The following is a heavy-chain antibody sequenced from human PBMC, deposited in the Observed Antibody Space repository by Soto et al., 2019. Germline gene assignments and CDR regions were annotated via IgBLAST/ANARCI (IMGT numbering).Heavy chain of an antibody. CDR2: ISSSSSTI. Sequence: PGGSLRLSCAASGFTFSSYSMNWVRQAPGKGLEWVSYISSSSSTIYYADSVKGRFTISRDNAKNSLYLQMNSLRDEDTAVYYCARDYAPLGYYDSSGYYYYYYGMDVWGQGTTVTVSS. CDR3: ARDYAPLGYYDSSGYYYYYYGMDV. D-gene: IGHD3-22*01. V-gene: IGHV3-48*02. CDR1: GFTFSSYS. J-gene: IGHJ6*02.